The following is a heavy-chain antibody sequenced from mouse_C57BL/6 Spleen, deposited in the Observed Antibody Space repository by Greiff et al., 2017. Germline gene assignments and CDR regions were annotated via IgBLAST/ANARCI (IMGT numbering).Heavy chain of an antibody. CDR1: GFNIKDSY. CDR2: IDPEDGET. CDR3: ARHDGSWFAY. J-gene: IGHJ3*01. V-gene: IGHV14-2*01. D-gene: IGHD2-3*01. Sequence: VQLQQSGAELVKPGASVKLSCTASGFNIKDSYMHWVKQRTEQGLEWIGRIDPEDGETKYAPKFQGKATITADTSSNTAYLQLSSLTSEDTAVYYCARHDGSWFAYWGQGTLVTVSA.